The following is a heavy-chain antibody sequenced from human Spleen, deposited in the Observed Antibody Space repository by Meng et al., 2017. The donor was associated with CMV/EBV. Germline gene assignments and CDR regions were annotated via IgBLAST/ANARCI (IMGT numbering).Heavy chain of an antibody. CDR2: FIPILGTT. J-gene: IGHJ3*02. D-gene: IGHD1-26*01. CDR1: GGPFSRHT. CDR3: ARDRGGRNYADAFNI. V-gene: IGHV1-69*08. Sequence: SGGPFSRHTIPWVRQAPGQGLEWMGRFIPILGTTHYAQKFQGRLTIKSDQSTTTGYMELTSLRPDDTAIYFCARDRGGRNYADAFNIWGQGTLVTVSS.